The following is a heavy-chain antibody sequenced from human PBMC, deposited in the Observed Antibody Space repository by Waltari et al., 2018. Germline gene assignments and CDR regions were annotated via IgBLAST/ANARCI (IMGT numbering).Heavy chain of an antibody. Sequence: EVQLVESGGGLVKRGWSLRLSCAASGFPFNTTEMTRVRRAPGRGLEWVGRIKTRAEGVTVDYAAPLKGRFAVSRDDSKNTVYLEMSGLRTEDSGMYYCATATQTGRLENTDYWGQGTLVTVS. CDR2: IKTRAEGVTV. J-gene: IGHJ4*02. D-gene: IGHD1-1*01. CDR1: GFPFNTTE. V-gene: IGHV3-15*01. CDR3: ATATQTGRLENTDY.